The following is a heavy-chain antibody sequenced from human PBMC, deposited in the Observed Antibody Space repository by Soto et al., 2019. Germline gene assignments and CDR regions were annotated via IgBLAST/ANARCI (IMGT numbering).Heavy chain of an antibody. Sequence: GGSLRLSCEASRLTFSSYAMSWVRQAPGKGLEWVSGVSGSGYSTYYADSVEGRFTISRDNSKNTLYLQMNSLRAEDTAVYYCAKDPHSWGQGTLVTVSS. CDR2: VSGSGYST. CDR1: RLTFSSYA. J-gene: IGHJ4*02. V-gene: IGHV3-23*01. CDR3: AKDPHS.